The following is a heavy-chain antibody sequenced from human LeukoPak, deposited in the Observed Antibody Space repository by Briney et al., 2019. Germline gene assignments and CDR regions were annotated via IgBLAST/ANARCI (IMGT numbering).Heavy chain of an antibody. CDR1: GFTFSSYG. V-gene: IGHV3-23*01. D-gene: IGHD2-21*01. Sequence: PGGTLRLSCAASGFTFSSYGMSWVRQAPGKGLEWVSAISGSGGSTYYADSVKGRFTISRDNSKNTLYLQMNSLRAEDTAIYYCARDERSIQFNYWGQGTLVTVSS. CDR3: ARDERSIQFNY. CDR2: ISGSGGST. J-gene: IGHJ4*02.